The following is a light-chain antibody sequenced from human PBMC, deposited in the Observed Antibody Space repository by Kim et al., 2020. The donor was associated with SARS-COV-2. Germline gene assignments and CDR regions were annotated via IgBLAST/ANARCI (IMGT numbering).Light chain of an antibody. J-gene: IGKJ2*01. CDR2: AAS. Sequence: SVGDRVTITCRASQSIGSYLNWYQQKPGKAPNLLIYAASSLQSGVPSRFSGSGSGTDFTLIINSLQPEDFATYYCQQSYRTLLYTFGQGTKVDIK. CDR3: QQSYRTLLYT. V-gene: IGKV1-39*01. CDR1: QSIGSY.